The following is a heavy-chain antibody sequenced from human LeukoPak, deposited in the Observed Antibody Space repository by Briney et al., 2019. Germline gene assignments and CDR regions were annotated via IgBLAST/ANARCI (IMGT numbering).Heavy chain of an antibody. CDR3: ARIPVYSSGRHFDY. CDR2: ISTSSSYI. D-gene: IGHD6-19*01. J-gene: IGHJ4*02. Sequence: GGSLRLSCAASGFTFSSYCMNWVRQAPGKGLEWFASISTSSSYIYYADSVKGRFTISIDNAKNSLYLQMNSLRAEDTAVHYCARIPVYSSGRHFDYWGQGTLVTVSS. CDR1: GFTFSSYC. V-gene: IGHV3-21*01.